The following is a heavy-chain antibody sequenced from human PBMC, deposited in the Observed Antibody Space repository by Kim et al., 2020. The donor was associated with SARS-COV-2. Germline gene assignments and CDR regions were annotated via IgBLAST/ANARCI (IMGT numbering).Heavy chain of an antibody. Sequence: GGSLRLSCAASGFTFSSYEMNWVRQAPGKGLEWVSYISSSGSTIYYADSVKGRFTISRDNAKNSLYLQMNSLRAEDTAVYYCARAPFAAAGTLFDYWGQGTLVTVSS. CDR2: ISSSGSTI. J-gene: IGHJ4*02. V-gene: IGHV3-48*03. CDR3: ARAPFAAAGTLFDY. CDR1: GFTFSSYE. D-gene: IGHD6-13*01.